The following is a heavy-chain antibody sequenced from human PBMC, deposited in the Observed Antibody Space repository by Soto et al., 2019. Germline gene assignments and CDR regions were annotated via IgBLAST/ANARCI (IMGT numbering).Heavy chain of an antibody. Sequence: QLQLQASGPGLVKPSETMSLTCTVSGGSISSSSYYLGWIRQPPGKALEWIGSIYYSGRTYYNPSLKSLVTIYVDTSQNQFSLKLISVTAADTAVYYCARRIFYGDYEGGYFDSWGQGTLVTVAS. CDR3: ARRIFYGDYEGGYFDS. CDR1: GGSISSSSYY. V-gene: IGHV4-39*01. J-gene: IGHJ4*02. D-gene: IGHD4-17*01. CDR2: IYYSGRT.